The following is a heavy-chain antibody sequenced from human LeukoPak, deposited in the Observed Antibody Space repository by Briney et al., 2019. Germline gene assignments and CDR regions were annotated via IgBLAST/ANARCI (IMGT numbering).Heavy chain of an antibody. D-gene: IGHD6-19*01. V-gene: IGHV1-46*01. J-gene: IGHJ4*02. CDR1: GYTFTSYY. CDR2: INPSGGST. Sequence: ASVKVSCKASGYTFTSYYMHWARQAPGQGLEWMGIINPSGGSTSYAQKFQGRVTMTRDTSTSTAYMELSSLRSEDTAVYYCARDRGSGWYQATYYFDYWGQGTLVTVSS. CDR3: ARDRGSGWYQATYYFDY.